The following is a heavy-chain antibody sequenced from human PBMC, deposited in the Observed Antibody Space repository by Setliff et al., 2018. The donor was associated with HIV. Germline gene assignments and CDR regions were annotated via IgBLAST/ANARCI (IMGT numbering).Heavy chain of an antibody. V-gene: IGHV1-2*02. CDR2: VIPNSGKT. J-gene: IGHJ6*03. CDR1: GFSFDDYY. Sequence: GASVKVSCKASGFSFDDYYIHWVRQAPGQGLEWMGCVIPNSGKTYYAQEFQGRVTMTSDTSINTAYMEVSWLTSDDTAIYYCARDLAYCSGGSCYRPFIYYFYYMDVGGKGATVTVSS. D-gene: IGHD2-15*01. CDR3: ARDLAYCSGGSCYRPFIYYFYYMDV.